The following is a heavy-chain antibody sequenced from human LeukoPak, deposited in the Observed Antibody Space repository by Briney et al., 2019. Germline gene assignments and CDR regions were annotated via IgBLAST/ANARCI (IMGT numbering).Heavy chain of an antibody. V-gene: IGHV4-59*08. D-gene: IGHD6-13*01. J-gene: IGHJ5*02. CDR3: ARHPRPVIAAAGIT. CDR2: IYYSGST. CDR1: GGSISSYY. Sequence: SETLSLTCTVSGGSISSYYWSWIRQPPGKGLEWIGYIYYSGSTNYNPSLKSRVTISVDTSKNQFSLKLSSVTAADTAVYYCARHPRPVIAAAGITWGQGTLVTVSS.